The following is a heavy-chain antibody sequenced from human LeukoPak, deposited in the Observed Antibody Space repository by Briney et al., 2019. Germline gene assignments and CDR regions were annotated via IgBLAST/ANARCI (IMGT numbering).Heavy chain of an antibody. CDR3: ARDREMATNSYPDAFDI. Sequence: GGSLRLSCEASGFTFSTYGMHWVRQAPGKGLEWVAVISDDERTILYADSVKGRFTISRDNSKNTLFLEMNSLRAEDTAVYYCARDREMATNSYPDAFDIWGQGTMVTVSS. D-gene: IGHD5-24*01. J-gene: IGHJ3*02. V-gene: IGHV3-30*03. CDR2: ISDDERTI. CDR1: GFTFSTYG.